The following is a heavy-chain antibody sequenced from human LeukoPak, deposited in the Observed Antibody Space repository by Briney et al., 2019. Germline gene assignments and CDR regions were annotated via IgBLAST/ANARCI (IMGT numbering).Heavy chain of an antibody. D-gene: IGHD6-13*01. J-gene: IGHJ5*02. Sequence: SETLSLTCTVSGGSISSSSYYWGWIRQTPGKGLEWIGSIYYSGSTYYNPSLKSRVTISVDTSKNQFSLKLSSVTAADTAVYYCARHRPAAGTGYWFDPWGQGTLVTVPS. CDR1: GGSISSSSYY. CDR2: IYYSGST. V-gene: IGHV4-39*01. CDR3: ARHRPAAGTGYWFDP.